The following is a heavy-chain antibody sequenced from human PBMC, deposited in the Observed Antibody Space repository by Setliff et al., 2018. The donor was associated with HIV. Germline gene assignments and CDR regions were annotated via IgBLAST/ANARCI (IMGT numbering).Heavy chain of an antibody. CDR3: ARHPGSTSNWYKGAFDF. V-gene: IGHV4-61*02. D-gene: IGHD6-13*01. J-gene: IGHJ3*01. Sequence: SETLSLTCTVSGGSISSGAYYWSWIRQPAGKGLEWIGRFYTSGGTKYNPSLKSRITISVDTSKKQFSLKLTSVTAADTAMYYCARHPGSTSNWYKGAFDFWGQGRMVTVSS. CDR1: GGSISSGAYY. CDR2: FYTSGGT.